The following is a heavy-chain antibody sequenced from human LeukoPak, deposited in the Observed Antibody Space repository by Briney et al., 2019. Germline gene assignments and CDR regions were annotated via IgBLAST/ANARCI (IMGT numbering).Heavy chain of an antibody. D-gene: IGHD3-16*01. CDR3: ARDPGPGYGGYYYYYGMDV. CDR2: IYHSGST. V-gene: IGHV4-4*02. Sequence: PSGTLSLTCAVSGGSISSSNWWSWVRQPPGKGLEWIGEIYHSGSTNYNPSLKSRVTISVDTSKNQFSLKLSSVTAADTAVYYCARDPGPGYGGYYYYYGMDVWGQGTTVTVSS. J-gene: IGHJ6*02. CDR1: GGSISSSNW.